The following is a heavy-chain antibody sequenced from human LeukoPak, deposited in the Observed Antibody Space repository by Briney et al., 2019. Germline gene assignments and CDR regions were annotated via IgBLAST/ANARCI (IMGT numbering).Heavy chain of an antibody. CDR3: ATNIVLLPSSLDH. J-gene: IGHJ4*02. V-gene: IGHV4-38-2*01. CDR2: MFHNQTT. Sequence: MFHNQTTYYTLSLNTRVTLSVDFSQIQFSLNLNSVTSSDTAVYYCATNIVLLPSSLDHWGQGTLVTVSS. D-gene: IGHD2/OR15-2a*01.